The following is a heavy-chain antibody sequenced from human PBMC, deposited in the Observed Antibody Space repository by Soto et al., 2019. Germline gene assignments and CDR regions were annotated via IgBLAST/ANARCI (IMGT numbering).Heavy chain of an antibody. J-gene: IGHJ4*02. CDR2: INIGGDNT. CDR1: GYNFNQYP. Sequence: GGSLRLSCVGSGYNFNQYPVSWVRQAPGKGLEWVSAINIGGDNTFYTDSVKGRFTISRDNSKNMLYLEMNSLTAEDTAVYYCADLLTGDYYDSCGYYYGYSPPGYRGQGTLVLVSA. V-gene: IGHV3-23*01. D-gene: IGHD3-22*01. CDR3: ADLLTGDYYDSCGYYYGYSPPGY.